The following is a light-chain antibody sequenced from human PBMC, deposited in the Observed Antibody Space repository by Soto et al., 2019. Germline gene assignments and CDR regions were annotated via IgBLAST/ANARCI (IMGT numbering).Light chain of an antibody. J-gene: IGKJ5*01. Sequence: DIQMTQYPSTLSASVGDRVTITCRASQDISSWLVWYQQKPGKAPKLLIYAASSLQSGVPSRFSGSGSGTDFTLTISSLQPEDFATYYCQQANSFPITFGQGTRLEI. V-gene: IGKV1-12*01. CDR2: AAS. CDR3: QQANSFPIT. CDR1: QDISSW.